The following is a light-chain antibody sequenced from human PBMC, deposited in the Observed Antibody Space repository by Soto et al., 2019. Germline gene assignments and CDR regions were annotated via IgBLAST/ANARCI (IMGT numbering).Light chain of an antibody. CDR1: QSVSSSY. J-gene: IGKJ2*01. Sequence: EIVLTQSPGTLSLSPGEIATLSCRASQSVSSSYLAWYQQKPGQALRLLIYGASSRATGIPDRFSGSGSGTDFTLTISRLEPEDCAVYYWHQYGSSPPWYTFGQGTKLEIK. CDR3: HQYGSSPPWYT. CDR2: GAS. V-gene: IGKV3-20*01.